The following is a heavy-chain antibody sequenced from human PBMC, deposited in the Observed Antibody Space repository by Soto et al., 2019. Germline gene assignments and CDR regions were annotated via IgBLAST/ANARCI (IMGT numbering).Heavy chain of an antibody. J-gene: IGHJ5*02. CDR2: IYHSGGT. D-gene: IGHD6-19*01. CDR1: GDSISSHY. CDR3: AKNVAVAGFCLDP. Sequence: QVQLHESGPGLVKPSETLSLTCTVSGDSISSHYWSWIRQPPGKGLEWIGHIYHSGGTRYNPSLRRRVTISVDTSKNQFSLKLRSVTAADTAVYYCAKNVAVAGFCLDPWGQGILVTVSS. V-gene: IGHV4-59*11.